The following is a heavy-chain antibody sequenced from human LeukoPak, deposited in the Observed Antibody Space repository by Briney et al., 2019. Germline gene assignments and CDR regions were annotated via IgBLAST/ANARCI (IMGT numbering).Heavy chain of an antibody. CDR3: ARDIRNGEPFDY. Sequence: PGGSLRLSCAASGFTFSSYSMNWVRQAPGKGLEWVSSISSSSSYIYYADSVKGRFTISRDNAKNSLYLQMNSLRAEDTAVYYCARDIRNGEPFDYWGQGTLVTVSS. J-gene: IGHJ4*02. V-gene: IGHV3-21*01. CDR1: GFTFSSYS. CDR2: ISSSSSYI. D-gene: IGHD4-17*01.